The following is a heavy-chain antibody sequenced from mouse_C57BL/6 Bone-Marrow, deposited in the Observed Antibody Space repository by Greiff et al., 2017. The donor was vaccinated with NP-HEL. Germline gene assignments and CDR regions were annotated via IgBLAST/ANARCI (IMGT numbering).Heavy chain of an antibody. Sequence: VQLQQSGAELVRPGASVKLSCKASGYTFTDYYINWVKQRPGQGLEWIARIYPGSGNTYYNEKFKGKATLTAEKSSSTAYMQLSSLTSEDSAVYVCAREYYSNYFYYAMDYWGQGTSVTVSS. J-gene: IGHJ4*01. CDR1: GYTFTDYY. CDR3: AREYYSNYFYYAMDY. V-gene: IGHV1-76*01. CDR2: IYPGSGNT. D-gene: IGHD2-5*01.